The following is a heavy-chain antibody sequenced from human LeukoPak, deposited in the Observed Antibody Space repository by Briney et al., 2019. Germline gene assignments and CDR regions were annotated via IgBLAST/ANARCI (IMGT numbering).Heavy chain of an antibody. Sequence: ASVKVSCKASGYTFTSYAMNWVRQAPGQGLEWMGWINPNSGGTNYAQKFQGWVTMTRDTSISTAYMELSRLRSDDTAVYYCARDLRELYYYDSSGFDYWGQGTLVTVSS. CDR3: ARDLRELYYYDSSGFDY. CDR2: INPNSGGT. CDR1: GYTFTSYA. D-gene: IGHD3-22*01. V-gene: IGHV1-2*04. J-gene: IGHJ4*02.